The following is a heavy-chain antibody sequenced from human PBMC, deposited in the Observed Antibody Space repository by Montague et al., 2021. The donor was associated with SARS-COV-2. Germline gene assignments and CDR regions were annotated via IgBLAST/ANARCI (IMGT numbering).Heavy chain of an antibody. CDR3: ARGSSGYYTPRPFDY. D-gene: IGHD3-22*01. V-gene: IGHV6-1*01. Sequence: CAISGDSVSSNRSAWNWIRQPPSRGLEWLGRTYYRSKWYNDYAVSMKSRITINPDTSKNQFSLQLNSVTPEDTAVYYCARGSSGYYTPRPFDYWGQGTLVTVSS. CDR1: GDSVSSNRSA. CDR2: TYYRSKWYN. J-gene: IGHJ4*02.